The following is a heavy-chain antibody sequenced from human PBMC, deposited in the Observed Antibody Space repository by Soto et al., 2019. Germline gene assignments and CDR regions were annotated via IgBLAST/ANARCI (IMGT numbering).Heavy chain of an antibody. J-gene: IGHJ4*02. CDR3: ARNRLDDYGDYQMEYYFDY. CDR2: IIPIFGTA. CDR1: GGTFSSYA. V-gene: IGHV1-69*13. D-gene: IGHD4-17*01. Sequence: GASVKVSCKASGGTFSSYAISWVRQAPGQGLEWMGGIIPIFGTANYAQKFQGRVTITADESTSTAYMELSSLRSEDTAVYYCARNRLDDYGDYQMEYYFDYWGQGTLVTVS.